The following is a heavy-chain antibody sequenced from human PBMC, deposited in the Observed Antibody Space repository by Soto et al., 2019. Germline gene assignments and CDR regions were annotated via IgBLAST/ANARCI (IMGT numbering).Heavy chain of an antibody. Sequence: PGGSLRLSCAASGFTFSSYSMNWVRQAPGKGLEWVSSISSSSSYIYYADSVKGRFTISRDNAKNSLYLQMNSLRAEDTAVYYCARGEYYYDSSGYRKYYYYGMDVWGQGTTVTVSS. CDR1: GFTFSSYS. CDR3: ARGEYYYDSSGYRKYYYYGMDV. V-gene: IGHV3-21*01. D-gene: IGHD3-22*01. CDR2: ISSSSSYI. J-gene: IGHJ6*02.